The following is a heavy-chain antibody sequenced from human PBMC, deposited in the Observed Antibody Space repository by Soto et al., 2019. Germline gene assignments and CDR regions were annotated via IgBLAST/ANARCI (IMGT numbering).Heavy chain of an antibody. J-gene: IGHJ6*03. CDR2: ISGSGGST. CDR3: AKRKGGYSYGNYYYYYMDV. CDR1: GFTFSSYA. Sequence: GGSLRLSCAASGFTFSSYAMSWVRQAPGKGLEWVSAISGSGGSTYYADPVKGRFTISRENSKNTLYLQMNSLRAEDTAVYYCAKRKGGYSYGNYYYYYMDVWGKGTTVTVSS. V-gene: IGHV3-23*01. D-gene: IGHD5-18*01.